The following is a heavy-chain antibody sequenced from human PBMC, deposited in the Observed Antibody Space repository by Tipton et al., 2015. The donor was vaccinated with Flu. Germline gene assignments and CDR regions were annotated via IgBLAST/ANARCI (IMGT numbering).Heavy chain of an antibody. V-gene: IGHV4-59*01. J-gene: IGHJ6*01. CDR1: GGSISSYY. CDR2: IYYSGST. CDR3: ARELNYGMDV. Sequence: TLSLTCTVSGGSISSYYWSWIRQPPGKGLEWIGYIYYSGSTNYNPSLKSRVTISVDTSKNQFSLKLSSVTAADTAVYYCARELNYGMDVWQGTTVTVSS.